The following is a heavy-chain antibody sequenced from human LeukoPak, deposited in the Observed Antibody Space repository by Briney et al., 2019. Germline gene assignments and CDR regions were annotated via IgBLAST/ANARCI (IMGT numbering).Heavy chain of an antibody. D-gene: IGHD6-13*01. CDR1: GGSISSYY. V-gene: IGHV4-59*01. Sequence: PSETLSLTCTVSGGSISSYYWSWIRQPPGKGLEWIGYIYYSGSTNYNPSLKSRVTISVDTSKNQFSLNLSSVTAADTAVYYCARVSSSSWYYFDSWGQGTLVTVSS. CDR3: ARVSSSSWYYFDS. J-gene: IGHJ4*02. CDR2: IYYSGST.